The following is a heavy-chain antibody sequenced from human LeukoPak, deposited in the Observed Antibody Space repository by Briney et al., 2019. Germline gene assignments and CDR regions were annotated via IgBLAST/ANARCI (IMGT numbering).Heavy chain of an antibody. J-gene: IGHJ6*03. CDR1: GYSFTSYW. D-gene: IGHD2-2*01. V-gene: IGHV5-51*01. CDR2: IYPGDSDS. CDR3: ARGVPGFRSSTSCSAKYSHYFMDV. Sequence: GESLKISCKGSGYSFTSYWIGWVRQMPGKGLEWMAIIYPGDSDSRYNPSFQAQVTISADKSITTAYLHWGSLKASDTAIYYCARGVPGFRSSTSCSAKYSHYFMDVWGKGTAVTVSS.